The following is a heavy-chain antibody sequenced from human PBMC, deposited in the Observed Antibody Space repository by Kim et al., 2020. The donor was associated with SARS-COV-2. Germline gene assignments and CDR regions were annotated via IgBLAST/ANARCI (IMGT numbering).Heavy chain of an antibody. D-gene: IGHD2-8*01. J-gene: IGHJ4*02. Sequence: SVKGRFTISRDNSKNTLYLQMNSLRAEDTAVYYCARLGYCTNGVCRHFDYWGQGTLVTVSS. CDR3: ARLGYCTNGVCRHFDY. V-gene: IGHV3-30*01.